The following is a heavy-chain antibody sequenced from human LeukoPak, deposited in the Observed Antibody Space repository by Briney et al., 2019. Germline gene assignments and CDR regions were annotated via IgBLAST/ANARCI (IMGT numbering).Heavy chain of an antibody. V-gene: IGHV4-31*03. CDR3: ARDANDGYGGYMDV. J-gene: IGHJ6*03. D-gene: IGHD5-24*01. CDR2: IYNSGST. CDR1: GDSIPSAGYF. Sequence: SETLSLTCTVSGDSIPSAGYFWNWIRQHPGKGLEWIGYIYNSGSTSYNPSLKSRISISIDTSKNQFSLRLSSVTAADTAVYYCARDANDGYGGYMDVWSQGTTVTVSS.